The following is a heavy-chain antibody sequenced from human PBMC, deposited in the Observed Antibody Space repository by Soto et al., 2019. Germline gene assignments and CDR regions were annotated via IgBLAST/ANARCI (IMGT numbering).Heavy chain of an antibody. CDR1: GGSFSGYY. CDR2: INHSGST. D-gene: IGHD3-3*01. J-gene: IGHJ4*02. Sequence: QVHLQQWGAGLLKPSETLSLTCAVYGGSFSGYYWSWIRQPPGKGLEWIGKINHSGSTNYNPSLKSRVTISVDTSKNQFSLKLSSVTAADTAVYFCANTYYNFWSGFYRGYYFDFWGQGTLVSVSS. CDR3: ANTYYNFWSGFYRGYYFDF. V-gene: IGHV4-34*01.